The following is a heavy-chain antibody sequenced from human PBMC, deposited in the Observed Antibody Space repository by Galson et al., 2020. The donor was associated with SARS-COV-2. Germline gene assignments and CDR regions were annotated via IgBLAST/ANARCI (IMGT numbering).Heavy chain of an antibody. V-gene: IGHV3-33*01. CDR1: GFTFSSYG. D-gene: IGHD3-10*01. J-gene: IGHJ3*02. Sequence: GESLKISCAASGFTFSSYGMHWVRQAPGKGLEWVAVIWYDGSNKYYADSVKGRFTISRDNSKNTLYLQMNSLRAEDTAVYYCAREDYYGSGSYGVRDIWGQGTMVTVSS. CDR3: AREDYYGSGSYGVRDI. CDR2: IWYDGSNK.